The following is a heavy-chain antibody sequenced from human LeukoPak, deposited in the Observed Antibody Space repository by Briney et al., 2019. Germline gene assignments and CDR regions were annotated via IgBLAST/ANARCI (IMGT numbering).Heavy chain of an antibody. Sequence: PGGSLRLSCAASGFXFSSYEMNWVRQAPGKGLEWVSYISSSGSTIYYADSVKGRFTISRDNAKNSLYLQMNSLRAEDTAVYYCARDPIGGWYLDGVIYWGQGTLVTVSS. V-gene: IGHV3-48*03. CDR3: ARDPIGGWYLDGVIY. CDR2: ISSSGSTI. CDR1: GFXFSSYE. J-gene: IGHJ4*02. D-gene: IGHD6-19*01.